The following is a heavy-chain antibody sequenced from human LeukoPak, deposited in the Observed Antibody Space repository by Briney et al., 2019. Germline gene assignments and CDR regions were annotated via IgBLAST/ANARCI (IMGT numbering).Heavy chain of an antibody. D-gene: IGHD2-21*01. CDR3: ARELSQIVWGGLDY. CDR2: IQNDASTE. J-gene: IGHJ4*02. Sequence: GGSLRLSCAASGFIFSHYGMHWVRQAPGKGLEWVAVIQNDASTENFADSVKGRFTISRDNSKNTVFLQMNSLRVEDTAVYYCARELSQIVWGGLDYGGQGTLVSVSS. CDR1: GFIFSHYG. V-gene: IGHV3-33*05.